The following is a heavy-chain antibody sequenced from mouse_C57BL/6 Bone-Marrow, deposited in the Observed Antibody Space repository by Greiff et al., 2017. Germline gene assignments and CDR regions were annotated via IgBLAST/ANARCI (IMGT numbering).Heavy chain of an antibody. D-gene: IGHD2-12*01. CDR2: IDPSDSYT. CDR3: SRKRLYFDY. Sequence: QVQLQQPGAELVKPGASVKLSCKASGYTFTSYWMQWVKQRPGQGLEWIGEIDPSDSYTNYNQKFKGKATLTVDTSSSTAYMQPSSLTSADSAVYSCSRKRLYFDYWGQGTTLTVSS. V-gene: IGHV1-50*01. CDR1: GYTFTSYW. J-gene: IGHJ2*01.